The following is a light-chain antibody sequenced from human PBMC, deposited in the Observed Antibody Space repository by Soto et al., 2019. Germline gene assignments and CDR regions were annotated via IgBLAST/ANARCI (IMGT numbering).Light chain of an antibody. Sequence: EIVLTQSPGTLSLSPGERATLSCRASQSDSSSYLAWYQQKPGQAPRLLIYGASSRATGIPDRFSGSGSGTDFTLIIGRLEPEDFAVYYCQQYGSSPRTFGQGTKVDIK. CDR2: GAS. CDR1: QSDSSSY. J-gene: IGKJ1*01. V-gene: IGKV3-20*01. CDR3: QQYGSSPRT.